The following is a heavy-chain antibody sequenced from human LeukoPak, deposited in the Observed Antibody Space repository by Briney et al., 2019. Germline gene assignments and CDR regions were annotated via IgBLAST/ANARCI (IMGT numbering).Heavy chain of an antibody. J-gene: IGHJ2*01. D-gene: IGHD2-21*01. CDR3: ATARDGDYWYFDL. CDR2: INHSGAT. Sequence: SETLSLTCAVYGESFSGYYWSWIRQLPGKGLEWIGEINHSGATNYNPSLKSRVTISVDTSKNQFSLKLSSVTAADTGVYYCATARDGDYWYFDLWGRGTLVTVSS. V-gene: IGHV4-34*01. CDR1: GESFSGYY.